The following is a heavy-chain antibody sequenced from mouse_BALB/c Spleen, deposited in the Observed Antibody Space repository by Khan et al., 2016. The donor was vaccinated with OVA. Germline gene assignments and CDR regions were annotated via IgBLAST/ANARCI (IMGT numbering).Heavy chain of an antibody. CDR1: GFSLTSYG. CDR3: ARGDGYYEDAMDY. CDR2: IWAGGST. J-gene: IGHJ4*01. Sequence: VQLVDSGPGLVAPSQSLSITCTVSGFSLTSYGLHWVRHPPGKGLQWLGVIWAGGSTNYNSALMSRLSISKHNSKSQVFLKMYSLQTDDTAMYYCARGDGYYEDAMDYWGQGTSVTVSS. V-gene: IGHV2-9*02. D-gene: IGHD2-3*01.